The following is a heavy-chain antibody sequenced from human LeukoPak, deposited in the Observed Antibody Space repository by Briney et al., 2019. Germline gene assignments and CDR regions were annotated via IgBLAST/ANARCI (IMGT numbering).Heavy chain of an antibody. D-gene: IGHD5-12*01. CDR1: GFTFSSYS. J-gene: IGHJ5*02. Sequence: GGSLRLSCAASGFTFSSYSMNWVRQASGKGLEWVGRIRSKANNYATAYAASVKGRFTISRDDSKNTAYLQMNSLKTEDTAVYYCTCSTYDSGFDPWGQGTLVTVSS. CDR3: TCSTYDSGFDP. CDR2: IRSKANNYAT. V-gene: IGHV3-73*01.